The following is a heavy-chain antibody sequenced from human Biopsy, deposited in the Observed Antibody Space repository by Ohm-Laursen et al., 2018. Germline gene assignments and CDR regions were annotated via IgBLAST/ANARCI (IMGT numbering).Heavy chain of an antibody. V-gene: IGHV4-61*03. D-gene: IGHD1-26*01. CDR1: AASVSGGTFY. CDR3: ARHAPSYSGSYWRYFDL. J-gene: IGHJ2*01. Sequence: GTLSLTCTVSAASVSGGTFYWSWIRQPPGKGLEWIGYIYFTGSTNYNPSLKSRVTISVDTSNNHPSLRLTSVTAADTAVYYCARHAPSYSGSYWRYFDLWGRGTLVTVSS. CDR2: IYFTGST.